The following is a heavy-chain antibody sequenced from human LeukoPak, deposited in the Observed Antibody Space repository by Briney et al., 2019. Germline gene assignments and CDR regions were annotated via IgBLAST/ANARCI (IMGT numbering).Heavy chain of an antibody. CDR1: GGSISSYY. CDR2: IYYSGST. V-gene: IGHV4-59*08. D-gene: IGHD2/OR15-2a*01. Sequence: SETLSLTCTVSGGSISSYYWSWIRQPPGKGLEWIGYIYYSGSTNYNPSLKSRVTISVDTSKNQFSLNLSSVTAADTAVYYCGRVGTPYFYLDYWGQGTLVTVSP. J-gene: IGHJ4*02. CDR3: GRVGTPYFYLDY.